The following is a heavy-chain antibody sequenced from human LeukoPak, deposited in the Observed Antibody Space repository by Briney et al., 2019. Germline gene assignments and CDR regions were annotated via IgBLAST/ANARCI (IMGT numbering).Heavy chain of an antibody. J-gene: IGHJ5*02. V-gene: IGHV4-59*01. D-gene: IGHD2-15*01. CDR1: GGSISSYY. Sequence: SETLSLTCSVSGGSISSYYWNWIRQPPGKGLEWIGYIYYSGTSNYNPSLKSRLTISVDTPKNQFSLKLSSVTAADTAVYYCAGDRGYCSGGSCYSIDWFDPWGQGTLVTVSS. CDR2: IYYSGTS. CDR3: AGDRGYCSGGSCYSIDWFDP.